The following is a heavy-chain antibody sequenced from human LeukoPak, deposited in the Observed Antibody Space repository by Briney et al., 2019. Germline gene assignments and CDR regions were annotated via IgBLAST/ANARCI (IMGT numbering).Heavy chain of an antibody. CDR3: ARVSVGSGSYSTGNWFDP. CDR1: GYTFTSYD. CDR2: MNPNSGNT. Sequence: ASVTVSCKASGYTFTSYDINWVRQAPGQGLEWMGWMNPNSGNTDYAQKFQGRVTMTRNTSISTAYMELSSLRSEDTAVYYFARVSVGSGSYSTGNWFDPWGQGTLVTVSS. V-gene: IGHV1-8*01. D-gene: IGHD3-10*01. J-gene: IGHJ5*02.